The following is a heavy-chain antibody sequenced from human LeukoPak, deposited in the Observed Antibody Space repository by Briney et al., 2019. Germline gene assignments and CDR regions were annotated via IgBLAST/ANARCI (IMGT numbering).Heavy chain of an antibody. J-gene: IGHJ6*03. CDR1: GFTFSSYG. CDR2: IRYDGSNK. V-gene: IGHV3-30*02. CDR3: AKDASYSSGFGHDYYYYYMDV. Sequence: PGGSLRLSCAASGFTFSSYGMHWVRQAPGKGLEWVAFIRYDGSNKYYADSVKGRFTISRDNSKNTLYLQMNSLRAEDTAVYYCAKDASYSSGFGHDYYYYYMDVWGKGTTVTISS. D-gene: IGHD6-19*01.